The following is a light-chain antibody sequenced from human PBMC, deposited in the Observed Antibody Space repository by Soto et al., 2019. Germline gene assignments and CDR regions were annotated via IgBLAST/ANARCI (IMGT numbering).Light chain of an antibody. V-gene: IGLV2-14*01. Sequence: QSVLTQPASVSGSPGQSITISCTVTSSDVGRYNYVSWYQQHPGKAPKLMIYEVTNRPSGVSNRFSGSKSGNTASLTISGPQAEDEADYYCSSYTDSTSLEVFGTGTKVTVL. J-gene: IGLJ1*01. CDR1: SSDVGRYNY. CDR2: EVT. CDR3: SSYTDSTSLEV.